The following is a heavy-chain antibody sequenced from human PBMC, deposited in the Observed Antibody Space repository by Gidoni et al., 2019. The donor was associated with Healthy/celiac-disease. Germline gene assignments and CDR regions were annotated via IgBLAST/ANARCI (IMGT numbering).Heavy chain of an antibody. CDR2: INPNSGGT. CDR1: GYTFTGSY. CDR3: ARGDIVVVVAATLEYFQH. Sequence: QVQLVQSGAEVKKPGASVKVSCKASGYTFTGSYMHWVRQAPGQGLEWMGRINPNSGGTNYAQKIQGRVTMTRDTSISTAYMELSRLRSDDTAVYYCARGDIVVVVAATLEYFQHWGQGTLVTVSS. V-gene: IGHV1-2*06. D-gene: IGHD2-15*01. J-gene: IGHJ1*01.